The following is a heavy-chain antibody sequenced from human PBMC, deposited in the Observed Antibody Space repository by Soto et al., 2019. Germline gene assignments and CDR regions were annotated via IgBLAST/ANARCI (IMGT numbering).Heavy chain of an antibody. D-gene: IGHD4-17*01. CDR2: IRSKAYGGTT. Sequence: GGSLRLSCTASGFTFGDYAMSWFRQAPGKGLEWVGFIRSKAYGGTTEYAASVKGRFTISRDDSKSIAYLQMNSLKTEDTAVYYCTRDRSYHSPLTWYPGGGTVNAFDIWGQGTMVTVSS. CDR1: GFTFGDYA. J-gene: IGHJ3*02. CDR3: TRDRSYHSPLTWYPGGGTVNAFDI. V-gene: IGHV3-49*03.